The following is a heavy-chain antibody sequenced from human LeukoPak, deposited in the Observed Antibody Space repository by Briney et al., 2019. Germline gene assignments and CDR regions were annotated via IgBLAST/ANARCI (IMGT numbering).Heavy chain of an antibody. V-gene: IGHV4-34*01. CDR1: GGSFSGYS. CDR3: ARLSIAAVDS. CDR2: INQSGST. D-gene: IGHD6-6*01. J-gene: IGHJ4*02. Sequence: TPSETLSLTCAVYGGSFSGYSWSWIRQPPGKGLEWIGEINQSGSTNYNPSLKSRVTISEDTSKNQFSLKLSSVTAADTAVYFCARLSIAAVDSWGQGTLVTVSS.